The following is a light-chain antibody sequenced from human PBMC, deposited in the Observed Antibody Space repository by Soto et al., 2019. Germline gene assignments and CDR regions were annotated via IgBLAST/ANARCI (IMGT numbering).Light chain of an antibody. CDR2: DAS. V-gene: IGKV1-5*01. J-gene: IGKJ1*01. CDR3: QQYDGH. Sequence: DIQMTQSPSTLSASVGDRITITCRARRTINTWLAWYQQKPGKAPKLLIYDASTLKSGVPSRFSGSGSGTEFTLTISSLQPDDFATYYCQQYDGHFGQGTNVEF. CDR1: RTINTW.